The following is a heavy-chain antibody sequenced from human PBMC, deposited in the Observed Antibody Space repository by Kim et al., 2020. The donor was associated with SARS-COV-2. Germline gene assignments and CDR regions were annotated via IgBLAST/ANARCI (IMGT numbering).Heavy chain of an antibody. D-gene: IGHD3-3*01. J-gene: IGHJ6*02. CDR2: ITPKRGGK. V-gene: IGHV1-2*02. CDR3: ARDCYYDFWSGYYYYYGMDV. CDR1: GYTFTGYY. Sequence: ASVKVSCKASGYTFTGYYMHWLRQPPEQGLEGMGWITPKRGGKNIEQRFQARVTMTRDTSISTAYRELSRLRSDDTAVYYCARDCYYDFWSGYYYYYGMDVWGQGTTVTVSS.